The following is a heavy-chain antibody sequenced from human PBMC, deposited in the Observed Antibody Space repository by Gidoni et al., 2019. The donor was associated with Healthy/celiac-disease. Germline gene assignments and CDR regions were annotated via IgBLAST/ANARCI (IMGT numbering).Heavy chain of an antibody. J-gene: IGHJ6*02. CDR2: IIPIFGTA. CDR1: GGPFSSYA. D-gene: IGHD3-10*01. CDR3: ARGGGTMVRGVTMRLDYYGMDV. V-gene: IGHV1-69*01. Sequence: QVQLVQSGAEVKKPGSSVKVSCKASGGPFSSYAISWVRQAPGQGLEWMGGIIPIFGTANYAQKFQGRVTITADESTSTAYMELSSLRSEDTAVYYCARGGGTMVRGVTMRLDYYGMDVWGQGTTVTVSS.